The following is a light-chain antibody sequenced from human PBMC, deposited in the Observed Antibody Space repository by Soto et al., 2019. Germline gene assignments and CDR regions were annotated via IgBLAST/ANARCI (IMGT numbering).Light chain of an antibody. V-gene: IGKV3-11*01. CDR3: QQRSSCPLT. CDR1: QSVSTSN. CDR2: DAS. J-gene: IGKJ4*01. Sequence: IVLTQSPGTLSSSPGERATLSCRASQSVSTSNLAWYQQRPGQAPRLLIYDASYRATGIPARFSGSGSGTDFTLTISSLEPEDFAVYYCQQRSSCPLTFGGGTKVDIK.